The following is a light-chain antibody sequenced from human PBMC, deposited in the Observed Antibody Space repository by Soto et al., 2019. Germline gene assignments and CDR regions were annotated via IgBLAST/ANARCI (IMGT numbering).Light chain of an antibody. V-gene: IGKV3-20*01. J-gene: IGKJ1*01. Sequence: EIVLAQSPATLSLSPGERATLSCRASQSVTSTFLAWYQQRPGQAPRLLIYGASSRATGVPDRFSGSGSGTDFTLTISRLEPKDFEVYYCQQYSRSPGSFGQGTKVEIK. CDR2: GAS. CDR3: QQYSRSPGS. CDR1: QSVTSTF.